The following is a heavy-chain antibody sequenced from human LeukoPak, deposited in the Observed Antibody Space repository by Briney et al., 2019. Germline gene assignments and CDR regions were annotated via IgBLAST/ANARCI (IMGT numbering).Heavy chain of an antibody. Sequence: PGGSLRLSCAASGFTFSSYGMHWVRQAPGKGLEWVAVIWYDGSNKYYADSVKGRFTISRDNSKNTVYLQLNNLRVEDTAVYYCARYHTALNYWGQGTLVTASS. V-gene: IGHV3-33*01. J-gene: IGHJ4*02. CDR1: GFTFSSYG. D-gene: IGHD5-18*01. CDR3: ARYHTALNY. CDR2: IWYDGSNK.